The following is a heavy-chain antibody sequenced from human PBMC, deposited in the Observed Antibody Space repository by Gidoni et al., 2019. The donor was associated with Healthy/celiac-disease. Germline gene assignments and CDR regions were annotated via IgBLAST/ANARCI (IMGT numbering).Heavy chain of an antibody. V-gene: IGHV4-59*01. CDR3: ARDSNRYYYMDV. CDR2: IYYSGST. J-gene: IGHJ6*03. Sequence: QVQLQESGPGLVKPSETLSLTCTVSGGSISSYYWSWIRQPPGKGLEWIGYIYYSGSTNYNPSLKSRVTISVDTSKNQFSLKLSSVTAADTAVYYCARDSNRYYYMDVWGKGTTVTVSS. CDR1: GGSISSYY.